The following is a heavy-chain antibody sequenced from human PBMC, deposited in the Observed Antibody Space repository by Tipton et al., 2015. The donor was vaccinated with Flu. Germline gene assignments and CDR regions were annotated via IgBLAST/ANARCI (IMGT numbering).Heavy chain of an antibody. CDR1: GFTVSSNY. CDR3: AKMEDYCFQGTCYLDAFDV. J-gene: IGHJ3*01. V-gene: IGHV3-53*01. CDR2: ISANGDET. D-gene: IGHD2-15*01. Sequence: QLVQSGGGLIQPGGSLRLSCAASGFTVSSNYMSWVRQAPGKGLEWVSSISANGDETYYSDSAKGRFTSSRDNSENFLYLQINNLRAGDTATYYCAKMEDYCFQGTCYLDAFDVWGRGTTVTVSS.